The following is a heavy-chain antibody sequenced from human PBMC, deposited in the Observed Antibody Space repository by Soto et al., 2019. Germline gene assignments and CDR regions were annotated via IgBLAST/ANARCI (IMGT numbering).Heavy chain of an antibody. D-gene: IGHD3-10*01. J-gene: IGHJ2*01. V-gene: IGHV3-23*01. Sequence: EVQLLESGGGLVQPGGSLRLSCAASGFTFISYAMNWVRQAPGKGLQWVAAISGGGDATFYADSVKGRFTISRDNSRNTVSLQMNSLGADDAAVYYCARKVPGSTTRPDYWYFDLWGGGTLVTVSS. CDR2: ISGGGDAT. CDR3: ARKVPGSTTRPDYWYFDL. CDR1: GFTFISYA.